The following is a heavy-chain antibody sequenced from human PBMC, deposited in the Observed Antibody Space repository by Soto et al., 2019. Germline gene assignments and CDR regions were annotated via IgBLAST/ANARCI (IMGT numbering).Heavy chain of an antibody. J-gene: IGHJ5*02. CDR1: GGSMSSYY. CDR2: IYYSGST. D-gene: IGHD2-2*01. Sequence: PSETLSLTCTVSGGSMSSYYWSWIRQSPGKGLEWIGYIYYSGSTNYNPSLKSRVAISLDTSKNQFSLKLSSVTAADTAVYYCARHSIVVVPAASNWFDPWGQGTLVTVSS. V-gene: IGHV4-59*08. CDR3: ARHSIVVVPAASNWFDP.